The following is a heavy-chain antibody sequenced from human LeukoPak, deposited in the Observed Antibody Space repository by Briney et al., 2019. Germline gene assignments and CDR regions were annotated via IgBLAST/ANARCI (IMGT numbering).Heavy chain of an antibody. J-gene: IGHJ4*02. CDR1: GFTFSDYY. CDR2: IRSKAYGGTT. CDR3: LWPMRGY. V-gene: IGHV3-71*01. Sequence: GGSLRLSCAASGFTFSDYYMSWIRQAPGKGLEWIGFIRSKAYGGTTEYAASVRGRFAISRDDSKSIAYLQMNSLKTEDTAMYYCLWPMRGYWGQGTLVTVSS. D-gene: IGHD2-21*01.